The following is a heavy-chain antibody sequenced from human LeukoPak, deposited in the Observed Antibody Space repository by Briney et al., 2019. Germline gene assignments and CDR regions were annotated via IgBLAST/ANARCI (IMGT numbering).Heavy chain of an antibody. CDR1: GFTFSSYA. Sequence: GGSLRLSXAASGFTFSSYAISWVRQAPGQGLEWMGRIIPIFGTANYAQKFQGRVTITTDESTSTAYMELSSLRSEDTAVYYCASYVNYYDYVWGSYRSFDYWGQGTLVTVSS. V-gene: IGHV1-69*05. CDR3: ASYVNYYDYVWGSYRSFDY. D-gene: IGHD3-16*02. J-gene: IGHJ4*02. CDR2: IIPIFGTA.